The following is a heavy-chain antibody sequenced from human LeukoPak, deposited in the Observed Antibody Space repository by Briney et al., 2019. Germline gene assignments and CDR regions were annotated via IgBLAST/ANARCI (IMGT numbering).Heavy chain of an antibody. CDR3: AKAWGYSSSWYHPFQH. CDR2: ISWNSGSI. CDR1: GFTFDDYA. V-gene: IGHV3-9*01. Sequence: GRSLRLSCAASGFTFDDYAMHWVRQAPGKGLEWVSGISWNSGSIGYADSVKGRFTISRDNAKNSLYLQMNSLRAEDTALYYCAKAWGYSSSWYHPFQHWGQGTLVTVSS. J-gene: IGHJ1*01. D-gene: IGHD6-13*01.